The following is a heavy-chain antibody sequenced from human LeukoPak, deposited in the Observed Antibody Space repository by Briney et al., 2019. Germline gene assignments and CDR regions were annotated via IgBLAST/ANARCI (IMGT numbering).Heavy chain of an antibody. J-gene: IGHJ4*02. V-gene: IGHV1-3*01. D-gene: IGHD3-9*01. Sequence: ASVKVSCKASGYAFTSYAMHWVRQAPGQRLEWMXWINAGNGNTKYSQKFQGRVTITRDTSASTAYMELSSLRSEDTAVYYCARGVHDILTGYYLEYWGQGTLVTVSS. CDR3: ARGVHDILTGYYLEY. CDR1: GYAFTSYA. CDR2: INAGNGNT.